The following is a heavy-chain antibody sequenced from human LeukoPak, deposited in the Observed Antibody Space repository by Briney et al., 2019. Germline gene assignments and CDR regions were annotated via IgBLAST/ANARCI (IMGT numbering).Heavy chain of an antibody. D-gene: IGHD3-22*01. CDR1: GFTFSSYS. CDR2: ISSSSSYI. J-gene: IGHJ3*02. Sequence: GGSLRLSCAASGFTFSSYSMNWVRQAPGKGLEWVSSISSSSSYIYYADSVKGRFTISRDNAKNSLYLQMNSLRAEDTAVYYCATSSYYDSSGYFPDAFDIWGQGTMVTVSS. CDR3: ATSSYYDSSGYFPDAFDI. V-gene: IGHV3-21*01.